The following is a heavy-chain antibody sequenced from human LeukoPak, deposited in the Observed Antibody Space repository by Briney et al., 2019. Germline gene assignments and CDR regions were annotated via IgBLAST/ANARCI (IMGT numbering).Heavy chain of an antibody. D-gene: IGHD6-13*01. V-gene: IGHV3-53*01. Sequence: GGSLRLSCVVSGFTVSSNYMSWVRQAPGKGLEWVSVLYSGGNTYHADSVKGRFTISRDNSKNTLYLQMNSLRAEDTAVYYCAKEGASSSFGYWGQGTLVTVSS. CDR1: GFTVSSNY. CDR3: AKEGASSSFGY. CDR2: LYSGGNT. J-gene: IGHJ4*02.